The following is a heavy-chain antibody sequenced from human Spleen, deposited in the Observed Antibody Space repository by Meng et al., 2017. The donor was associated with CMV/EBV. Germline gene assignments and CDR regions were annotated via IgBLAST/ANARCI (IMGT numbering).Heavy chain of an antibody. J-gene: IGHJ2*01. CDR3: ASLYGDSSVWYLDL. CDR1: GGSISSGNHY. V-gene: IGHV4-31*03. CDR2: IYYSGRT. Sequence: QLQLQESGPGLVNPSQTLSLTCTVSGGSISSGNHYWSWTRQHPGKGLEYIGYIYYSGRTYYNPSLKSRVIISVDTSKNQFSLRLNSVTAADTAVYYCASLYGDSSVWYLDLWGRGTLVTVSS. D-gene: IGHD4-17*01.